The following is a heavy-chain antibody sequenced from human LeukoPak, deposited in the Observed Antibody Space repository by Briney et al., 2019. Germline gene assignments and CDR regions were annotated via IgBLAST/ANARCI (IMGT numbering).Heavy chain of an antibody. CDR3: ARAPSGYYYFDY. CDR1: GGSISSGGYY. J-gene: IGHJ4*02. Sequence: PSETLSLTCTVSGGSISSGGYYWSWIRQHPGKGLEWIGYVYYSGSTYYNPSLKSRVTISVDTSKNQFSLKLSSVTAADTAVYYCARAPSGYYYFDYWGQGTLVTVSS. D-gene: IGHD3-22*01. CDR2: VYYSGST. V-gene: IGHV4-31*03.